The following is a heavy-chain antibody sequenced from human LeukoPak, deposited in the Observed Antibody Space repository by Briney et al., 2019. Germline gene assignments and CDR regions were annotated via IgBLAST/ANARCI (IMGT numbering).Heavy chain of an antibody. J-gene: IGHJ3*02. CDR3: ARDFHCSSTSCYTDAFDI. Sequence: SETLSLTCTVSGDSVSSATYYWSWIRQPAGKGLEWLGRISSSGSTDYNPSLKSRVTMSVDTSKNQFSLKLSSVTAADTAVYYCARDFHCSSTSCYTDAFDIWGQGTMVTVSS. CDR1: GDSVSSATYY. V-gene: IGHV4-61*02. CDR2: ISSSGST. D-gene: IGHD2-2*02.